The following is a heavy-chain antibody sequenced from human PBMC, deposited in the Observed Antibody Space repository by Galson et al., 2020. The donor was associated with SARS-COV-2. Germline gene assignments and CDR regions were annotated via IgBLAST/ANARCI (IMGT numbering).Heavy chain of an antibody. D-gene: IGHD6-13*01. V-gene: IGHV4-31*03. CDR1: GGSISSGGYY. Sequence: ETSETLSLPCTVSGGSISSGGYYWSWIRQHPAKGLEWIGCIYYSGKTYYNPSLKSRLTISLDTSKSQFSLKLSSVTAADAAVYYCARAKSIAADDYYGMDVWGQGTTVTVSS. CDR3: ARAKSIAADDYYGMDV. J-gene: IGHJ6*02. CDR2: IYYSGKT.